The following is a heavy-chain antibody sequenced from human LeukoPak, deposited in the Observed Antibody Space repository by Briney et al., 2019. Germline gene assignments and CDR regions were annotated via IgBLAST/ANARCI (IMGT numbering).Heavy chain of an antibody. CDR2: ISGSGGST. Sequence: PGGSLRLSCAVSGFAFSSYAMSWVRQAPGKGLEWVSAISGSGGSTYYADSVKGRFTISRDNSKNTLYLQMNSLRAEDTAVYYCAKGADIVVVPAAIVPTYFDYWGQGTLVTVSS. D-gene: IGHD2-2*01. V-gene: IGHV3-23*01. CDR1: GFAFSSYA. J-gene: IGHJ4*02. CDR3: AKGADIVVVPAAIVPTYFDY.